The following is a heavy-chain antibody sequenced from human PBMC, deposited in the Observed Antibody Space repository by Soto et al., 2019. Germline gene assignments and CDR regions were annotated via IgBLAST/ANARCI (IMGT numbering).Heavy chain of an antibody. Sequence: EVQLVESGGGLVQPGGSLRLSCAASGFTFSSYSMNWVRQAPGKGLEWVSYISSSGSTIYYADSVKGQFTISRDNAKNSLYLQMNSLRDEDTAVYYCARDSRNYLNWFDPWGQGTLVTVSS. J-gene: IGHJ5*02. V-gene: IGHV3-48*02. D-gene: IGHD4-4*01. CDR1: GFTFSSYS. CDR3: ARDSRNYLNWFDP. CDR2: ISSSGSTI.